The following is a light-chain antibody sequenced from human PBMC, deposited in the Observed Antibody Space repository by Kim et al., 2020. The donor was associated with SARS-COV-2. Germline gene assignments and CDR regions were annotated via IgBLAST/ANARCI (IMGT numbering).Light chain of an antibody. CDR1: QSVSSNY. V-gene: IGKV3-20*01. J-gene: IGKJ4*01. CDR3: QHYASSIT. Sequence: EIVLTQSPATLSLSPGERATLSCRASQSVSSNYLDWYQQMPGQAPRLLIYGASTRATGIPDRFSGSGSGTDFTLTINRLEPEDFAVYYCQHYASSITFGGGTKVDIK. CDR2: GAS.